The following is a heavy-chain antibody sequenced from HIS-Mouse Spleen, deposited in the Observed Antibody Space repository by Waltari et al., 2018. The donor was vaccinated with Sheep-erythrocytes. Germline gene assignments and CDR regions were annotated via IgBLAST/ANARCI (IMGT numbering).Heavy chain of an antibody. CDR3: ARGFWVYSSSSGFDY. D-gene: IGHD6-6*01. Sequence: QVQLVQSGAEVKKPGASVKVSCKASGYTFTSYDINWVRQATGQGLEWMGWLNPTSGNTGYEKKFQGRVTMTRNTSISTAYMELSSLRSEDTAVYYCARGFWVYSSSSGFDYWGQGTLVTVSS. V-gene: IGHV1-8*01. CDR2: LNPTSGNT. CDR1: GYTFTSYD. J-gene: IGHJ4*02.